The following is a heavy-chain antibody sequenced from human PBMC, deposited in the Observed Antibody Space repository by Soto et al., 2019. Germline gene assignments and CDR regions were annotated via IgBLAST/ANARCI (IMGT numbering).Heavy chain of an antibody. CDR1: GFTFSSYA. V-gene: IGHV3-23*01. Sequence: EVQLLESGGGLVQPGGSLRLSCAASGFTFSSYAMSWVRQAPGKGLEWVSAISGSAGRTYYADSVKGRFTISRDNCGNTLYLHMNSLRAEDTALYYCAKEVDSGGFFDYWGKGTLVTVSS. D-gene: IGHD6-19*01. CDR3: AKEVDSGGFFDY. J-gene: IGHJ4*02. CDR2: ISGSAGRT.